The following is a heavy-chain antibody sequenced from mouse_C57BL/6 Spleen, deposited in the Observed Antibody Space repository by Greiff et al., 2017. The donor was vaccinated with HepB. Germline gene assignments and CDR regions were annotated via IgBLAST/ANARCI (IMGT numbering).Heavy chain of an antibody. CDR3: TRSYDGYYYYAMDY. CDR1: GYTFTDYE. V-gene: IGHV1-15*01. D-gene: IGHD2-3*01. CDR2: IDPETGGT. J-gene: IGHJ4*01. Sequence: VKLQESGAELVRPGASVTLSCKASGYTFTDYEMHWVKQIPVHGLEWIGAIDPETGGTAYNQKFKGKAILTADKSSSTAYMELRSLTSEDSAVYYCTRSYDGYYYYAMDYWGQGTSVTVSS.